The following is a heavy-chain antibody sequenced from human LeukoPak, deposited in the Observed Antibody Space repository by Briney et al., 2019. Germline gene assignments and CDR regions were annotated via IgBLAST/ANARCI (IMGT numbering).Heavy chain of an antibody. CDR3: ARVYYDFWSGYYTPRGYYYYMDV. J-gene: IGHJ6*03. Sequence: GASVKVSCKASGYTFTSYGISWVRQAPGQGLEWMGWISAYNGTTNYAQKLQGRVTMTTDTSTSTAYMELRSLRSDDTAVYYCARVYYDFWSGYYTPRGYYYYMDVWGKGTTVTVSS. V-gene: IGHV1-18*01. CDR2: ISAYNGTT. CDR1: GYTFTSYG. D-gene: IGHD3-3*01.